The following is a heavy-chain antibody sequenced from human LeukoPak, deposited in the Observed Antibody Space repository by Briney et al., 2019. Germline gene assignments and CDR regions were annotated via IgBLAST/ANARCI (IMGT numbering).Heavy chain of an antibody. CDR3: ARIGADYYDSSGKLLQVDY. J-gene: IGHJ4*02. Sequence: GGSLRLSCAASGFTFSSYWMHWVRQAPGKGLVWVSRINSDGSSTSYADSVKGRFTISRDNAKNTLYLQMNSLRAEDTAVYYCARIGADYYDSSGKLLQVDYWGQGTLVTVSS. CDR1: GFTFSSYW. D-gene: IGHD3-22*01. CDR2: INSDGSST. V-gene: IGHV3-74*01.